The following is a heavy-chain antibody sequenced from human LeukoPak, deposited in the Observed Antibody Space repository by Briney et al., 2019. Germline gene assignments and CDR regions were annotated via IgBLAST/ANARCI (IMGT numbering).Heavy chain of an antibody. J-gene: IGHJ4*02. CDR1: GFTFSSYG. V-gene: IGHV3-7*01. CDR3: ARANRY. CDR2: IKQDGSEK. Sequence: PGGSLRLSCAASGFTFSSYGIHWVRQAPGKGLEWVANIKQDGSEKYYVDSVKGRFTISRDNAKNSLYLQMNSLRAEDTAVYYCARANRYWGQGTLVTVSS.